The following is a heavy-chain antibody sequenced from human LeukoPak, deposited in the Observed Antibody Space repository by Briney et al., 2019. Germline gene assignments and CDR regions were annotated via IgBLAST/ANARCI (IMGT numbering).Heavy chain of an antibody. CDR2: TSYDGGNK. CDR3: ARKSLWFKYYDY. V-gene: IGHV3-30*04. D-gene: IGHD3-10*01. J-gene: IGHJ4*02. Sequence: GGSLRLSCAASVFTFTSYTMHWVRQAPGKGLEWVAATSYDGGNKYYADSVKGRFTISRDNSKNTLYLQMNSLRAEDTAVYFCARKSLWFKYYDYWGQGMLVTVSS. CDR1: VFTFTSYT.